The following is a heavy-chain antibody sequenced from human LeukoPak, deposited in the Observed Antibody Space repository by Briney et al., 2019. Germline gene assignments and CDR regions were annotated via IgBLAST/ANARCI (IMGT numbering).Heavy chain of an antibody. D-gene: IGHD3-10*01. CDR3: ASHFIRRITMVRGVNWFDP. CDR2: IYYSGST. Sequence: PSETLSLTCTVSGGSISSSSYYWGWIRQPPGKGLEWIGSIYYSGSTYYNPSLKSRVTISVDTSKNQFSLKLSSVTAADTAVYHCASHFIRRITMVRGVNWFDPWGQGTLVTVSS. J-gene: IGHJ5*02. CDR1: GGSISSSSYY. V-gene: IGHV4-39*01.